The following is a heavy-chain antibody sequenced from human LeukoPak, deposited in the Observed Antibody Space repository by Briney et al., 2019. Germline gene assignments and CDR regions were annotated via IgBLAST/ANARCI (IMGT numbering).Heavy chain of an antibody. Sequence: GGSLRLSCAASGFTFSSYYIHWVRQAPGKGLVWVSRIDSDGNITTYADSVKGRFTISRDNAKNTLYLQMNSLRAEDTAVYYCARAAVTTSRYFQHWGQGTLVTVSS. D-gene: IGHD4-17*01. CDR2: IDSDGNIT. CDR1: GFTFSSYY. CDR3: ARAAVTTSRYFQH. V-gene: IGHV3-74*01. J-gene: IGHJ1*01.